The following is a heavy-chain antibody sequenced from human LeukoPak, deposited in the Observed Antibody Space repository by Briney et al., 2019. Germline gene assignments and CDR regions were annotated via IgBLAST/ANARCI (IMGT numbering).Heavy chain of an antibody. Sequence: PSQTLSLTCTVSGGSISSGGYYWSWIRQHPGKGLEWIGYIYYSGSTYYNPSLKSRVTISVDTSKNQFSLKLSSVTAADTAVYYCARVRKGSSSSPYYFDYWGQGTPVTVSS. CDR1: GGSISSGGYY. D-gene: IGHD6-6*01. CDR3: ARVRKGSSSSPYYFDY. J-gene: IGHJ4*02. V-gene: IGHV4-31*03. CDR2: IYYSGST.